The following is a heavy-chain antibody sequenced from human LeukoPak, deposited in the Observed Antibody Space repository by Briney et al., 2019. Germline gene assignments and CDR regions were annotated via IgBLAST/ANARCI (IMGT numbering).Heavy chain of an antibody. D-gene: IGHD6-13*01. V-gene: IGHV3-30*18. CDR3: AKAVGSISWSFDY. CDR1: GFTFSTYG. J-gene: IGHJ4*02. CDR2: MSYDGSDK. Sequence: GRSLRLSCAASGFTFSTYGMHWVRQAPGKGLEWVALMSYDGSDKSYADSVKGRFTISRDNSKSTLYLQMDSLRGDDAAVYYCAKAVGSISWSFDYWGQGTLVTVSS.